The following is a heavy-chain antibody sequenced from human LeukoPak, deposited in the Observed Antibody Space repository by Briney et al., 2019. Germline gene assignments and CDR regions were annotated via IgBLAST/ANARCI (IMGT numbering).Heavy chain of an antibody. CDR1: GFTFSSYS. D-gene: IGHD3-3*01. V-gene: IGHV3-48*01. Sequence: GGSLRLSCAASGFTFSSYSMNWVRQAPGKGLEWVSYISSSSSTIYYADSVKGRFTISRDNAKNSLYLQMNSLRAEDTAVYYCARDLFLLRFLEARYYMDVWGKGTTVTVSS. CDR2: ISSSSSTI. CDR3: ARDLFLLRFLEARYYMDV. J-gene: IGHJ6*03.